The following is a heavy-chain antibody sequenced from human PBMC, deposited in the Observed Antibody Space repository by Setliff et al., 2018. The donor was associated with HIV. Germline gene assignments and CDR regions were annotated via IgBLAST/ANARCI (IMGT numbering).Heavy chain of an antibody. CDR1: GYTFTDFG. CDR2: ISNNNDNT. D-gene: IGHD6-6*01. Sequence: ASVKVSCKASGYTFTDFGLSWVRQAPGQGLEWMGWISNNNDNTDYAQDLQGRVTLTTDTSTATAYLELRSLRSDDTAVYYCARDGRPSYSSSSGPFDWWGQGTLVTVSS. CDR3: ARDGRPSYSSSSGPFDW. J-gene: IGHJ4*02. V-gene: IGHV1-18*04.